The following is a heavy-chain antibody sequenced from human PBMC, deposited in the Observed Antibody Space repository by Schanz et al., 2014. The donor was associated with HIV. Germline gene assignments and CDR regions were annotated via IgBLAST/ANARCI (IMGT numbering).Heavy chain of an antibody. D-gene: IGHD3-22*01. CDR2: ITESGGRT. V-gene: IGHV3-23*01. J-gene: IGHJ4*02. Sequence: EVQLLESGGGLVQPGGSLRLSCAVSGFTITSYGMSWVRQAPGKGLEWVSSITESGGRTYYPDSVNGRFTISRDNSKNTLYLQMTTLRTEDTAVYYCAKPEYDSSGNSQSHFDYWGQGTLVTVSS. CDR3: AKPEYDSSGNSQSHFDY. CDR1: GFTITSYG.